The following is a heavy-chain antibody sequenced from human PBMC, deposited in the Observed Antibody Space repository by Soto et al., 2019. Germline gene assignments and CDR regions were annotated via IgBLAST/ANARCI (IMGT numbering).Heavy chain of an antibody. D-gene: IGHD3-3*01. CDR1: GFSFSTSG. Sequence: QVQLVESGGGVVQPGRSLRLSCAASGFSFSTSGMHWVRQAPGKGLEWVAVIPYDGSHQYYADSVKGRFTISRVNSKNTLYLQMNSLRPEDTAVYYCAKLLVLEGEVQDFDYWGQGALVTVSS. V-gene: IGHV3-30*18. CDR3: AKLLVLEGEVQDFDY. CDR2: IPYDGSHQ. J-gene: IGHJ4*02.